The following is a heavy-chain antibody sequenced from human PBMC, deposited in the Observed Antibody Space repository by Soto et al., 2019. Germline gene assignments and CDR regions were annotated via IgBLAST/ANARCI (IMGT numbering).Heavy chain of an antibody. Sequence: VQLVESGGGLVKPGGSLRLSCAASGFTFSNAWMSWVRQAPGKGLEWVGRIKSKTDGGTTDYAAPVKGRFTISRDDSKNTLYLQMNSLKTEDTAVYYCTTKFTYITGTDFDYWGQGTLVTVSS. CDR1: GFTFSNAW. CDR2: IKSKTDGGTT. D-gene: IGHD1-20*01. CDR3: TTKFTYITGTDFDY. J-gene: IGHJ4*02. V-gene: IGHV3-15*01.